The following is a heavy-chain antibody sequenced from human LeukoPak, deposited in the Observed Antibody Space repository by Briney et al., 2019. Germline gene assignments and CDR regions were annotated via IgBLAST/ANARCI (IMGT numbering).Heavy chain of an antibody. J-gene: IGHJ3*02. CDR1: GLSFSNNG. V-gene: IGHV3-30*03. CDR3: ARQDPGHAFDI. CDR2: ISYDGRNK. D-gene: IGHD3-10*01. Sequence: GGSLRLSCAAFGLSFSNNGMHWVRQAPGKGLEWVAVISYDGRNKNYADAVKGRFTISRDNSQKTLYLQMDSLRAEDTAVYYCARQDPGHAFDIWGQGTMVTVSS.